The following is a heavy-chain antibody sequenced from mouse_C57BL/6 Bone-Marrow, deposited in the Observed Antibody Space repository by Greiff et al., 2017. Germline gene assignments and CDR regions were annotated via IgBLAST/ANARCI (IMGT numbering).Heavy chain of an antibody. J-gene: IGHJ3*01. V-gene: IGHV1-59*01. D-gene: IGHD3-2*02. CDR2: IDPSDSYT. CDR1: GYTFTSYW. CDR3: ALGQLRLSWFAY. Sequence: QVQLQQPGAELVRPGTSVKLSCKASGYTFTSYWMHWVKQRPGQGLEWIGVIDPSDSYTNYNQKFKGKATLTVDTSSSTAYMQLSSLTSEDSAVWYCALGQLRLSWFAYWGQGTLVTGSA.